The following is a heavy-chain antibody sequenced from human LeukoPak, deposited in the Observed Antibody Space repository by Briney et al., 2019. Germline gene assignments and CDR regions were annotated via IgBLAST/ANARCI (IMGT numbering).Heavy chain of an antibody. CDR2: ITRSSGHI. V-gene: IGHV3-21*01. Sequence: GRSLRLSCAASGFSFSNYGITWVRQAPGKGLEWVSAITRSSGHIYYADSVKGRFTISGDDSKKSVYLQMNSLRADDTAVYYCARGAIVGTVYYFDSWGQGTLVTVSS. CDR3: ARGAIVGTVYYFDS. CDR1: GFSFSNYG. J-gene: IGHJ4*02. D-gene: IGHD1-26*01.